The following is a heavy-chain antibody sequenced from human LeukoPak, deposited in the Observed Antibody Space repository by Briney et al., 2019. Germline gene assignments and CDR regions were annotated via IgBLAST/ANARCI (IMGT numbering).Heavy chain of an antibody. D-gene: IGHD5-18*01. CDR1: GGSLSSGGYY. Sequence: SETLSLTCTVSGGSLSSGGYYWSWLRQHPGTGLEWLGYIYYSGSTYYNPSLKSRVTISVDTSKNQFSLKLSSVTAADTAVYYCARGAGYSYGYPFDYWGQGTLVTVSS. V-gene: IGHV4-31*03. CDR3: ARGAGYSYGYPFDY. J-gene: IGHJ4*02. CDR2: IYYSGST.